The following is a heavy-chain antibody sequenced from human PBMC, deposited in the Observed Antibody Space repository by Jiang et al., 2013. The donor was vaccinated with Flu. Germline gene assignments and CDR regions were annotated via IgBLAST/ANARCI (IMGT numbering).Heavy chain of an antibody. CDR2: IYWNDDK. CDR1: GFSLSTSGVG. CDR3: AHRRNRMVRGVSYYFDY. V-gene: IGHV2-5*01. Sequence: KPTQTLTLTRTFSGFSLSTSGVGVGWIRQPPGKALEWLALIYWNDDKRYSPSLKSRLTITKDTSKNQVVLTMTNMDPVDTATYYCAHRRNRMVRGVSYYFDYWGQGTLVTVSS. J-gene: IGHJ4*02. D-gene: IGHD3-10*01.